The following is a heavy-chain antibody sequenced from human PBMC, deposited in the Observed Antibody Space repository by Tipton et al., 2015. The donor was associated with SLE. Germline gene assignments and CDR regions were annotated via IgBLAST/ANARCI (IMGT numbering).Heavy chain of an antibody. V-gene: IGHV4-59*12. D-gene: IGHD6-13*01. CDR3: VRDRIAAVPGAFDI. CDR2: IYYSGST. J-gene: IGHJ3*02. CDR1: GGSISSYY. Sequence: TLSLTCTVSGGSISSYYWSWIRQPPGKGLEWIGCIYYSGSTYYNPSLKSRVTISVDTSKNQFSLKLSSVTAADTAVYYCVRDRIAAVPGAFDIWGQGTMVTVSS.